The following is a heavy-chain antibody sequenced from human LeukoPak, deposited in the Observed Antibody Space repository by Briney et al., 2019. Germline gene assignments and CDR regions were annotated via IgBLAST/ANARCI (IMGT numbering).Heavy chain of an antibody. D-gene: IGHD1-20*01. CDR2: INPNSGGT. CDR1: GYTFTGYY. V-gene: IGHV1-2*06. CDR3: ARDRARLITGTTLGI. J-gene: IGHJ3*02. Sequence: ASVKVSCKASGYTFTGYYMHWVRQAPGQGLEWMGRINPNSGGTNYAQKFQGRVTMTRDTSISTAYMELSRLRSDDTAMYYCARDRARLITGTTLGIWGQGTMVTVSS.